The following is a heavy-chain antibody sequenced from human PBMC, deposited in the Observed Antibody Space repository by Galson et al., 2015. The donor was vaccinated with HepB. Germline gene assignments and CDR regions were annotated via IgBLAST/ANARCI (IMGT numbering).Heavy chain of an antibody. V-gene: IGHV2-26*01. CDR3: ARIWAAAGTGWFDP. CDR2: LFSNDEK. J-gene: IGHJ5*02. D-gene: IGHD6-13*01. CDR1: GFSLSNARMG. Sequence: PALVKPTQTLTLTCTVSGFSLSNARMGVSWIRQPPGKALEWLAHLFSNDEKSYSTSLKSRLTISKDTSKSQVVLTMTNMDPVDTATYYCARIWAAAGTGWFDPWGQGTLVTVSS.